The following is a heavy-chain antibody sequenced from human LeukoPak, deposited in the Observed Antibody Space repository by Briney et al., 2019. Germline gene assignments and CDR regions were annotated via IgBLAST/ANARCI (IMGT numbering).Heavy chain of an antibody. V-gene: IGHV3-30*02. J-gene: IGHJ3*02. CDR2: IRYDASVT. D-gene: IGHD2-15*01. Sequence: GGSLRLSCTAPGFTFKSYGMHWVRQAPGKGLEWVAYIRYDASVTYYEDSVKGRFTVSRDNSKNTLNLQMNSLRAEDTAVYYCAKKVAGNVGDVFDIWGQGTMVTVSS. CDR3: AKKVAGNVGDVFDI. CDR1: GFTFKSYG.